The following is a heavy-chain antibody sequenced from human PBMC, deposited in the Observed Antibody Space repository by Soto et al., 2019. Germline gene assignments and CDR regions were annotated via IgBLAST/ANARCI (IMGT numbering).Heavy chain of an antibody. CDR1: GGSISSSSYY. J-gene: IGHJ4*02. Sequence: QLQLQASCPGLVKPSDTLSLTCTVSGGSISSSSYYWGWIRQPPGKVLEWIGSIYYSGSTYYNTSLKSRVTISVDTSRNQCSLNRSSVTAAEKAVYFCERRVDTAMFSGGSFDYWGQGTLVTVS. V-gene: IGHV4-39*01. CDR3: ERRVDTAMFSGGSFDY. D-gene: IGHD5-18*01. CDR2: IYYSGST.